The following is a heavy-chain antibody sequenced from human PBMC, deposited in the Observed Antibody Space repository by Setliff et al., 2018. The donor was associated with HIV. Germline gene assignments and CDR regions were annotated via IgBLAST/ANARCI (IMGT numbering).Heavy chain of an antibody. CDR1: GFTFSNYW. CDR3: ARDVLAYYYDSSGYSYFDY. D-gene: IGHD3-22*01. V-gene: IGHV3-7*01. CDR2: IKEDGSEK. Sequence: QPGGSLRLSCAGSGFTFSNYWMNWVRQAPGKGLEWVANIKEDGSEKYYVDSVKGRFTISRDNAKNSLYLQMNSLRAEDTAVYYCARDVLAYYYDSSGYSYFDYWGQGTLVTVSS. J-gene: IGHJ4*02.